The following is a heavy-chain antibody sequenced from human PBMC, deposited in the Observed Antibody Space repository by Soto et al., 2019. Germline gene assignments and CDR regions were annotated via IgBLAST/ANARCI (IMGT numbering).Heavy chain of an antibody. Sequence: ASVKVSCKASGYTFTNYYMHWVRQAPGQGLEWMGIINPSSGSTTYAQKFQGRVTMTRDTSTTTVYMELSSLRSEDTAIYYCATANTSHYYFDYWGQGTMVTVYS. CDR1: GYTFTNYY. CDR3: ATANTSHYYFDY. D-gene: IGHD3-16*01. J-gene: IGHJ4*02. CDR2: INPSSGST. V-gene: IGHV1-46*01.